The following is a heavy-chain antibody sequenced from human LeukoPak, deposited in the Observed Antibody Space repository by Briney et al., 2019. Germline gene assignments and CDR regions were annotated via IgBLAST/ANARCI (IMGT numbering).Heavy chain of an antibody. D-gene: IGHD3-3*01. V-gene: IGHV1-69*13. CDR3: AREVDFWSGYFDY. CDR1: GGTFSSYA. J-gene: IGHJ4*02. CDR2: IIPIFGTA. Sequence: SVKVSCKASGGTFSSYAISWVRQAPGQGLEWMGGIIPIFGTANYAQRFQGRVTITADESTSTAYMELSSLRSEDTAVYYCAREVDFWSGYFDYWGQGTLVTVSS.